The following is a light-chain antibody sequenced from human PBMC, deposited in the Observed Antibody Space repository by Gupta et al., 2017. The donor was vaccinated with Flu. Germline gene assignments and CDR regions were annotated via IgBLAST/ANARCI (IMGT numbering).Light chain of an antibody. Sequence: EIVLTQSPGTVSLSPGERATLSCRASQRISSSSLAWYQHKPGQAPRLLIYGASSRATGIPDRFSGSGSGTDFTLTISRREPEDFAVYYCQQYGSAPPYTFGQGTKLEIK. CDR1: QRISSSS. CDR3: QQYGSAPPYT. V-gene: IGKV3-20*01. CDR2: GAS. J-gene: IGKJ2*01.